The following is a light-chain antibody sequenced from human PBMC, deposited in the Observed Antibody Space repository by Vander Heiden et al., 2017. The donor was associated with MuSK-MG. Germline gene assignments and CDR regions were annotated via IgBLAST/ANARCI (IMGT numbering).Light chain of an antibody. J-gene: IGLJ1*01. CDR1: SSDVGGYSY. CDR2: DVS. V-gene: IGLV2-14*01. Sequence: SALTQPASLSGSPGQTITIACTGTSSDVGGYSYVSWYQQHPGKAPKLMIYDVSDRPSGVSNRFSGSKSGSTASLTISGLQAEDEADYYCSSYATSGTLVVFGTGTKVTVL. CDR3: SSYATSGTLVV.